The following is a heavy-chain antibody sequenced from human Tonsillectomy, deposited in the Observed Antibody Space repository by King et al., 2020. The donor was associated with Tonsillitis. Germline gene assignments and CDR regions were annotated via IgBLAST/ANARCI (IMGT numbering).Heavy chain of an antibody. CDR3: AKESFYDFWSSYSTYHMAA. Sequence: VQLVESGGGVVQPGRSLRLSCAASGFTFSGYGMHWVRQAPGKGLEWVAVISFDGNNRYYADSVKGRFTISRDNSKETLYLLMNSLRAEDTAVYYCAKESFYDFWSSYSTYHMAAWGQGTTFTVSS. CDR1: GFTFSGYG. J-gene: IGHJ6*02. D-gene: IGHD3-3*01. V-gene: IGHV3-30*18. CDR2: ISFDGNNR.